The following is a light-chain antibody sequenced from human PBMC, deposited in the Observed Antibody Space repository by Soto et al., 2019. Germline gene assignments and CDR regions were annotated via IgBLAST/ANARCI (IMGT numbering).Light chain of an antibody. CDR2: DVT. J-gene: IGLJ1*01. Sequence: QSALTQPASVSGSPGQSITVSCTGTSSDVGGYDYVSWYQQHPGNAPKLLISDVTNRPSGVSNRFSGSKSGNTASLTISGLQTEDEADYYCTSYTISSTYVFGTGTKLTVL. CDR3: TSYTISSTYV. V-gene: IGLV2-14*01. CDR1: SSDVGGYDY.